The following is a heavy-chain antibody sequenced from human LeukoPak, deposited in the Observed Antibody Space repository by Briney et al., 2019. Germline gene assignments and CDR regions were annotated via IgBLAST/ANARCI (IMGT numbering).Heavy chain of an antibody. J-gene: IGHJ4*02. D-gene: IGHD3-9*01. CDR2: IYPGDPDT. Sequence: GESLKISCKGSGYSFTSYWIGWVRQMPGKGLEWMGIIYPGDPDTRYSPSFQGQVTISADKSISTAYLQWSSLKASDTAMYYCASGYDILESSFDYWGQGTLVTVSS. V-gene: IGHV5-51*01. CDR1: GYSFTSYW. CDR3: ASGYDILESSFDY.